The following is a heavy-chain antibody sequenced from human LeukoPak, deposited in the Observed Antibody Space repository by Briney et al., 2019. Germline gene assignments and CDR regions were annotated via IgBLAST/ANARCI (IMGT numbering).Heavy chain of an antibody. CDR1: GFTFSSYS. CDR2: ISSSSGNI. CDR3: ARDRGGIGYYMDV. V-gene: IGHV3-48*01. D-gene: IGHD3-16*02. Sequence: PGGSLRLAWAASGFTFSSYSMNWVRQAPGKGLEWVSYISSSSGNIYYADSVKGRFTISRDNAKTSLYLQMNSLRAEDTALYYCARDRGGIGYYMDVWGKGTTVTVSS. J-gene: IGHJ6*03.